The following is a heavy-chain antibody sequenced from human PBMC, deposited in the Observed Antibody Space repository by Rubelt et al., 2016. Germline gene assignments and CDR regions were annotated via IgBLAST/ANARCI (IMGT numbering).Heavy chain of an antibody. J-gene: IGHJ4*02. CDR1: GYTFTTYG. CDR3: AITRPDYGGHSWAKGNDH. CDR2: LSTYTGHT. Sequence: QVQLVQSGAEVKKPGASVKVSCKASGYTFTTYGISWVRQAPGQGLEWMGWLSTYTGHTTYAQKVYGRCTMTTGTSTRPAYMGLRSRRSDDTAVDYCAITRPDYGGHSWAKGNDHWGQGTLVTVSS. V-gene: IGHV1-18*01. D-gene: IGHD4-23*01.